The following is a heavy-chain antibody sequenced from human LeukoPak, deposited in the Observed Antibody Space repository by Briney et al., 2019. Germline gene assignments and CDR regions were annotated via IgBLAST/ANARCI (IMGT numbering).Heavy chain of an antibody. CDR2: IYPGDSDT. Sequence: GESLKISCKASGDKFTNYWIAWVRQMPGKGLEYMGIIYPGDSDTRYSPSFQGQVSISVDNSISTAYLQWSSLRASDTAMYYCARHPISTSGWPFDCWGQGTLVTVSS. D-gene: IGHD6-19*01. CDR1: GDKFTNYW. V-gene: IGHV5-51*01. CDR3: ARHPISTSGWPFDC. J-gene: IGHJ4*02.